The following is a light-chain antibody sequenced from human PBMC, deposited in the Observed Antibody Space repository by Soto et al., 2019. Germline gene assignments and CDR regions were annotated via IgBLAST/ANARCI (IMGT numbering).Light chain of an antibody. CDR1: QSVSSW. J-gene: IGKJ1*01. Sequence: DIQMTQSPSTLSASVGDTVTVTCRASQSVSSWLAWYQQKPGEAPKLLIYDASALPRGVPSRFSGSGSGTKFTSAIAGPQPDDFATYYCQEDENFSGKFGPGTKVEI. CDR2: DAS. CDR3: QEDENFSGK. V-gene: IGKV1-5*01.